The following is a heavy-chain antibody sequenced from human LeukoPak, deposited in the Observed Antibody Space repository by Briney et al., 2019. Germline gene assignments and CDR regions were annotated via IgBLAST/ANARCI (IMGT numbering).Heavy chain of an antibody. CDR3: AKIAETSGTYGQGFDY. J-gene: IGHJ4*02. V-gene: IGHV3-23*01. CDR2: ISGSGGST. D-gene: IGHD1-26*01. CDR1: GFTFSSYG. Sequence: PGGSLRLSCAASGFTFSSYGMSWVRQAPGKGLEWVSAISGSGGSTYYADSVKGRFTISRDNSKNTLYLQMNSLRVEDTAAYYCAKIAETSGTYGQGFDYWGQGTLVTVSS.